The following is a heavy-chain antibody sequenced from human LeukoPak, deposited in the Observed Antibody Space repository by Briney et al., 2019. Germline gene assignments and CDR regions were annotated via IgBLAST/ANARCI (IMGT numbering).Heavy chain of an antibody. Sequence: SQTLSLTCTVSGGSISSGGYYWSWIRQHPGKGLEWIGYIYYSGSTYYNPSLKSRVTISVDTSKNQFSLKLSSVTAADTAVYYCASRHYGDYSLDYWGQGTLVTVSS. CDR3: ASRHYGDYSLDY. D-gene: IGHD4-17*01. CDR2: IYYSGST. CDR1: GGSISSGGYY. J-gene: IGHJ4*02. V-gene: IGHV4-31*03.